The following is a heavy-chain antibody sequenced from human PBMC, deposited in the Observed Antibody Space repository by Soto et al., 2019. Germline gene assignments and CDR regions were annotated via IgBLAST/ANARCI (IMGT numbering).Heavy chain of an antibody. CDR2: INHSGST. Sequence: PSETLSLTCAVYGGSFSGYYWTWIRQPPGTGLEWIGEINHSGSTNYNPSLKSRVTISVDTSKNQFSLKLTSVTAADTAVYYCARDKITGLFDYWGQGIQVTVSS. V-gene: IGHV4-34*01. J-gene: IGHJ4*02. CDR1: GGSFSGYY. CDR3: ARDKITGLFDY. D-gene: IGHD2-8*02.